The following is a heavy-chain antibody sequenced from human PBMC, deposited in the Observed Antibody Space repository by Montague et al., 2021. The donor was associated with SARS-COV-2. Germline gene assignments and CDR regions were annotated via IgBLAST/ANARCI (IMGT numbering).Heavy chain of an antibody. V-gene: IGHV4-59*09. D-gene: IGHD2-21*02. J-gene: IGHJ6*02. Sequence: STNCNTSLKSRVTLSIDTSKNQFSLKLTSVTAADTAVYYCARGGGDSADYYYYAMDVWGQGTTFTGSS. CDR2: ST. CDR3: ARGGGDSADYYYYAMDV.